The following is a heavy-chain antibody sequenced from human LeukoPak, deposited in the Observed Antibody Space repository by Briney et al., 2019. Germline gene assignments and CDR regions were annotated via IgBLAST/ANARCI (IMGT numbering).Heavy chain of an antibody. D-gene: IGHD3-10*01. Sequence: SETLSLTCTVSGASISSSSDYWGRIRQPPGKGLGWIGRMYYGGSTYYNPSLKSRVTMSVDPSKNHFSLKLSSVTAADTAVYYCARAKYYGPDYWGQGTLVTVSS. CDR2: MYYGGST. V-gene: IGHV4-39*02. CDR3: ARAKYYGPDY. CDR1: GASISSSSDY. J-gene: IGHJ4*02.